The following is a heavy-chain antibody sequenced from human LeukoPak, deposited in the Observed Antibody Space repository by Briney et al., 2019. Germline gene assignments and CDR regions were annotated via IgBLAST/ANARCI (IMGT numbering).Heavy chain of an antibody. D-gene: IGHD3/OR15-3a*01. J-gene: IGHJ4*02. CDR2: IYYSGST. CDR1: GGSISSSSYY. CDR3: ARQTGSGLFILP. Sequence: SETLSLTCTVSGGSISSSSYYWGWIRQPPVKGLEWIGSIYYSGSTYYNPSLKSQVSISIDTSKNQFSLKLTSVTAADTAVYYCARQTGSGLFILPGGEETLVTVSS. V-gene: IGHV4-39*01.